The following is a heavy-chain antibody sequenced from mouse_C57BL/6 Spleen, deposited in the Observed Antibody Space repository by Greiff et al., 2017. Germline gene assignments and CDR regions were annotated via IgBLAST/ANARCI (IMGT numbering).Heavy chain of an antibody. CDR3: ARGHPNPYYFDY. CDR2: IDPSDSET. V-gene: IGHV1-52*01. J-gene: IGHJ2*01. Sequence: VQLQQPGAELVRPGSSVKLSCKASGYTFTSYWMHWVKQRPIQGLEWIGNIDPSDSETHYNQKFKDKATLTVDKSSSTAYMQLSSLTSEDSAVYYCARGHPNPYYFDYWGQGTTLTVSS. CDR1: GYTFTSYW. D-gene: IGHD3-1*01.